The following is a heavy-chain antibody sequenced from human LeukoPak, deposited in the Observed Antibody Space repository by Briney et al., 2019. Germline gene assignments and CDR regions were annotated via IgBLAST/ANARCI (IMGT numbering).Heavy chain of an antibody. Sequence: SETLSLTCTVSGGSISSYYWSWIRQPPGKGLEWIGYIYYSGSTNYNPSLKSRVTISVDTSKNQFSLKLSSVTAADTAVYYCARGRVTGSVRFDYWGQGTLVTVSS. CDR2: IYYSGST. CDR1: GGSISSYY. CDR3: ARGRVTGSVRFDY. J-gene: IGHJ4*02. D-gene: IGHD1-20*01. V-gene: IGHV4-59*01.